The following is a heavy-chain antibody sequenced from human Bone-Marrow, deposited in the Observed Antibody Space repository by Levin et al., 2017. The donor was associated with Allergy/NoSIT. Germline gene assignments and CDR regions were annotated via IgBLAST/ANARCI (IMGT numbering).Heavy chain of an antibody. D-gene: IGHD1-7*01. CDR3: ARYGMSGTFDF. CDR1: GFTFRDYW. V-gene: IGHV3-7*01. CDR2: INKDESER. Sequence: GESLKISCEASGFTFRDYWMGWVRQAPGEGLEWVANINKDESERQYLDSVKGRFTLSRDNAKNSMYLQMSSLRVEDTAVYYCARYGMSGTFDFWGQGTLVTVSS. J-gene: IGHJ4*02.